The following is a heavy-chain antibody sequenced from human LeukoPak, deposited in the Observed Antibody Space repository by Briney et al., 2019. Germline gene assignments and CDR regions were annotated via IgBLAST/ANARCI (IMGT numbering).Heavy chain of an antibody. CDR1: GFTFSSYA. D-gene: IGHD6-19*01. V-gene: IGHV3-30-3*01. CDR2: ISYDGSNK. Sequence: GGSLRLSCAASGFTFSSYAMHWVRQAPGKGLEWVAVISYDGSNKYYADSVKGRFTISRDNSKNTLYLQMNSLRAEDTAVYYCAKDLGAVAGGDYWGQGALVTVSS. J-gene: IGHJ4*02. CDR3: AKDLGAVAGGDY.